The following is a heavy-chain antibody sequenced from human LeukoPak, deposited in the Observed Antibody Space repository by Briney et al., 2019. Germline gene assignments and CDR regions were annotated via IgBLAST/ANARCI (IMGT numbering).Heavy chain of an antibody. D-gene: IGHD6-19*01. CDR3: ARVRDISGHWGFLDY. J-gene: IGHJ4*02. CDR1: GFTFSSYW. CDR2: INSDGSNT. V-gene: IGHV3-74*01. Sequence: GGSLRLSCAASGFTFSSYWMHWVRQAPGKGLVWVSRINSDGSNTNYADSVKGRFIISRDNAKNTLYLQMNSLRAEDTAVFYCARVRDISGHWGFLDYWGQGTLVTVSS.